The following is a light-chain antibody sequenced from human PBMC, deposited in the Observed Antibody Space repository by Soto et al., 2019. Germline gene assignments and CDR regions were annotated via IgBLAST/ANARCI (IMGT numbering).Light chain of an antibody. CDR2: GAS. V-gene: IGKV3-15*01. J-gene: IGKJ1*01. CDR1: QSVSGY. CDR3: QQYNNWPRK. Sequence: EIVLTQSPGTLSLSPGERATLSCRASQSVSGYLDWFHQKPGQAPRLLIYGASTRATGIPARFSGSGSGTEFTLTISSLQSEDFAVYYCQQYNNWPRKFGQGTKVDI.